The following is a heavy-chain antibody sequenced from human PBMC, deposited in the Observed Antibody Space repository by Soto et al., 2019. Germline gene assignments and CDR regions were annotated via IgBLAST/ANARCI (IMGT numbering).Heavy chain of an antibody. D-gene: IGHD3-10*01. CDR1: GGSISSISSY. V-gene: IGHV4-39*01. CDR2: VYYSGST. J-gene: IGHJ6*02. Sequence: QLQLQESGPGLVKPSETLSLTCTVSGGSISSISSYWGWIRQPPGKGLEWIGNVYYSGSTYSNPSLKSRLPISADTSKNQFSLKLRSVTAADTAVYFCARQSEYYYASGRAAPLYGMDVWGQGTTVTVSS. CDR3: ARQSEYYYASGRAAPLYGMDV.